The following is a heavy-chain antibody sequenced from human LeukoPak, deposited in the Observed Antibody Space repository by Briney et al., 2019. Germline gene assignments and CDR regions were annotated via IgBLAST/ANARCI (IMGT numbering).Heavy chain of an antibody. J-gene: IGHJ6*02. CDR1: GGTFSSYA. CDR3: ARDQSSSSWLIHGSYYYYGMDV. D-gene: IGHD6-13*01. CDR2: IIPIFGTA. Sequence: SVKVSCKASGGTFSSYAISWVRQAPGQGLEWMGGIIPIFGTANYAQKFQGRVTITADESTSTAYMELSSLRSEDTAVYYCARDQSSSSWLIHGSYYYYGMDVWGQGTTVTVSS. V-gene: IGHV1-69*13.